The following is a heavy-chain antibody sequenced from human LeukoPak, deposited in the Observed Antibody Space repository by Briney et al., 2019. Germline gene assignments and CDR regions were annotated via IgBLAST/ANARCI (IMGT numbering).Heavy chain of an antibody. CDR1: GGSISSGGYY. J-gene: IGHJ4*02. D-gene: IGHD2-2*01. CDR3: AREVAGCSSTSCYFGFKGYYFDY. V-gene: IGHV4-39*07. CDR2: IYYSGST. Sequence: KASETLSLTCTVSGGSISSGGYYWSWIRQHPGKGLEWIGSIYYSGSTYYNPSLKSRVTISVDTSKNQFSLKLSSVTAADTAVYYCAREVAGCSSTSCYFGFKGYYFDYWGQGTLVTVSS.